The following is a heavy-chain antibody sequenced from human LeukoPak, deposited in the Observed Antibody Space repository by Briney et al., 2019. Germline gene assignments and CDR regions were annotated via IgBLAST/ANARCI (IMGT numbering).Heavy chain of an antibody. D-gene: IGHD5-18*01. CDR3: AKSSPLQLWLYYFDY. V-gene: IGHV3-21*04. J-gene: IGHJ4*02. CDR1: GFTSSSYS. CDR2: ISSSSSYI. Sequence: GGSLRLSCAASGFTSSSYSMNWVRQAPGKGLEWVSSISSSSSYIYYADSVKGRFTISRDNAKNSLYLQMNSLRAEDTAVYYCAKSSPLQLWLYYFDYWGQGTLVTVSS.